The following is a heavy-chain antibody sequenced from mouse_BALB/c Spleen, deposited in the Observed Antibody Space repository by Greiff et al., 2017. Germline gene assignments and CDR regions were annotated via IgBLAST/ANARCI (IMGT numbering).Heavy chain of an antibody. CDR1: GYSITSGYY. D-gene: IGHD3-1*01. J-gene: IGHJ1*01. CDR2: ISYDGRN. CDR3: ARALQLLWCFDV. V-gene: IGHV3-6*02. Sequence: EVKLQESGPGLVKPSQSLSLTCSVSGYSITSGYYWNWIRPRPGNKMECRGYISYDGRNNYNPSLKNRITITRDSSKNQFFLKLNSVTTEDTAKYYCARALQLLWCFDVWGAGTTVTVSA.